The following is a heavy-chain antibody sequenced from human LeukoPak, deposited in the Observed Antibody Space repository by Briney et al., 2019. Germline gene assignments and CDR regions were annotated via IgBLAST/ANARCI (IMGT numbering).Heavy chain of an antibody. D-gene: IGHD5-24*01. V-gene: IGHV4-59*12. CDR1: GGSISSYY. CDR2: IYYSGST. Sequence: PSETLSLTCTVSGGSISSYYWSWIRQPPGKGLEWIGYIYYSGSTNYNPSLKSRVPISVDTSNNQFSRTLSSVNAADKAVYYCARGWLQLNSHDAFDIWGQGTMVTVSS. J-gene: IGHJ3*02. CDR3: ARGWLQLNSHDAFDI.